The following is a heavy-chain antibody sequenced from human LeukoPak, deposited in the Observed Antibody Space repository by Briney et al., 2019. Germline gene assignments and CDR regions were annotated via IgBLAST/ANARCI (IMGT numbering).Heavy chain of an antibody. CDR2: IYHSGST. Sequence: SETLSLTCAVSGGSISSSNWWSWVRQPPGKGLEWIGEIYHSGSTNYNPSLKSRVTISVDKSKNQFSLKLSSVTAADTAVYYCARLHHDYGSGTYGGAYNYYMDVWGKGTTVTVSS. V-gene: IGHV4-4*02. CDR1: GGSISSSNW. J-gene: IGHJ6*03. D-gene: IGHD3-10*01. CDR3: ARLHHDYGSGTYGGAYNYYMDV.